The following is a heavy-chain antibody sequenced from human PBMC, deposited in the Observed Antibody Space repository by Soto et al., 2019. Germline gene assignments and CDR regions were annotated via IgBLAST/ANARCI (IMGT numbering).Heavy chain of an antibody. CDR1: GYSFTSYW. D-gene: IGHD2-15*01. V-gene: IGHV5-51*01. J-gene: IGHJ3*02. CDR3: ARQGGGYCSGGSCYPDAFDI. Sequence: PGESLKISCKGSGYSFTSYWIGWVRQMPGKGLEWMGIIYPGDSDTRYSPSFQGQVTISADKSISTAYLQWSSLKASDTAMYYCARQGGGYCSGGSCYPDAFDIWGQGTLVTVSS. CDR2: IYPGDSDT.